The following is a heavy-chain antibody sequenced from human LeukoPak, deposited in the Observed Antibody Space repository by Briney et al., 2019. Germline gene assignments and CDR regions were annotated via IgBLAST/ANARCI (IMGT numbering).Heavy chain of an antibody. V-gene: IGHV3-48*01. D-gene: IGHD2/OR15-2a*01. CDR3: SREYWNSDY. Sequence: GGSLRLSCAASGFTFSSYSMNWVRQAPGKGLEWVSYISSSSSTIYYADSVKGRFTISRDNAKNSLYLQMNDLRVEDTAIYYCSREYWNSDYWGQGTLVTVSS. CDR2: ISSSSSTI. J-gene: IGHJ4*02. CDR1: GFTFSSYS.